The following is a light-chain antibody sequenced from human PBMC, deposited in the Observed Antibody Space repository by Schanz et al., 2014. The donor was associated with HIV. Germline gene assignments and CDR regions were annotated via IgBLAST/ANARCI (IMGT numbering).Light chain of an antibody. CDR2: SDN. CDR1: RSNVGTNT. V-gene: IGLV1-44*01. J-gene: IGLJ2*01. CDR3: VLWDGSLNGLL. Sequence: QSVLTQPPSASGTPGQRVTISCSGSRSNVGTNTVNWYQRLTGTAPKVLIYSDNQRPSGVPDRFSGSRSGTSASLAISGLQSEDEADYYCVLWDGSLNGLLFGGGTKVTVL.